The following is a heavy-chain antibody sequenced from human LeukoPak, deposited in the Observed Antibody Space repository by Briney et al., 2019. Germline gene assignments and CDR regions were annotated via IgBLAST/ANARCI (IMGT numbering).Heavy chain of an antibody. J-gene: IGHJ3*01. CDR1: GFTFSSYG. D-gene: IGHD1-26*01. CDR3: ARDSGVGACLFCSAFDL. CDR2: IRYDGSNK. V-gene: IGHV3-30*02. Sequence: PGGSLRLSCAASGFTFSSYGMHWVRQAPGKGLEWVAFIRYDGSNKYYADSVKGRFTISRDNSKNTLYLQMNSLRAEDTAVYYCARDSGVGACLFCSAFDLWGQGTMVTASS.